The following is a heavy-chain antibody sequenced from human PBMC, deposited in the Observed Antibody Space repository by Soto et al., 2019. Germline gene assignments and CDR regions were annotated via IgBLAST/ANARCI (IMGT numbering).Heavy chain of an antibody. Sequence: SENLSLSCAVSGGSISSYYGSWIRQPPGKGLDWIGYIYYSGSTNYNPSLKSRVTISVDTSKNQFSLKLSSVTAADTAVYYCARGSYYDFWSGYYQRYYFDYWGHGTLVTVSS. D-gene: IGHD3-3*01. CDR2: IYYSGST. J-gene: IGHJ4*01. V-gene: IGHV4-59*01. CDR1: GGSISSYY. CDR3: ARGSYYDFWSGYYQRYYFDY.